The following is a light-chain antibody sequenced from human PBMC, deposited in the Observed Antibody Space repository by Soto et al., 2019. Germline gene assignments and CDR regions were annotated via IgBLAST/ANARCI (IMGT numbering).Light chain of an antibody. Sequence: DIVITQSPLSLPVTPGYASSISCRSVRSLLQSNGYTYLDWYLQKSGQSPQLLIYLTSIRASGVPDRFNGSGSGTDFTLKISKVEAEDVGVYYCMQALQTPPWTFGQGTKVDIK. CDR1: RSLLQSNGYTY. V-gene: IGKV2-28*01. CDR2: LTS. J-gene: IGKJ1*01. CDR3: MQALQTPPWT.